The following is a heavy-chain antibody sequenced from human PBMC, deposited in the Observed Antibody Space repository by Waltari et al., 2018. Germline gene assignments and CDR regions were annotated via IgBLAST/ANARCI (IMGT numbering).Heavy chain of an antibody. Sequence: QLQLQESGPGLVQPSETLSLTCTVSGGSITRSSYYWGWIRQSPGKGLEWIGSIYYSGSTYYNPTLKSRVTISGDTSKNQFSLKLSSVTAADTAVYYCARHWKKSGYRFDPWGQGTLVTVSS. CDR2: IYYSGST. CDR1: GGSITRSSYY. J-gene: IGHJ5*02. V-gene: IGHV4-39*01. CDR3: ARHWKKSGYRFDP. D-gene: IGHD5-12*01.